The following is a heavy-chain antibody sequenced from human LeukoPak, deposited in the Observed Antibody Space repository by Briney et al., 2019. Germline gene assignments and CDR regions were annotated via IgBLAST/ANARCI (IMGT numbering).Heavy chain of an antibody. J-gene: IGHJ5*02. CDR1: GYTFTSYE. CDR2: MRTNSGNT. D-gene: IGHD4-23*01. V-gene: IGHV1-8*01. Sequence: ASVKVSCKASGYTFTSYEITWVRQATGLGPEWRGWMRTNSGNTGYAQKFQGRVTMTRNTSISTAYLELSSVTSEDTAVYYCARGPNKYDGGNSGSAWFDPWGQGSLVSVSS. CDR3: ARGPNKYDGGNSGSAWFDP.